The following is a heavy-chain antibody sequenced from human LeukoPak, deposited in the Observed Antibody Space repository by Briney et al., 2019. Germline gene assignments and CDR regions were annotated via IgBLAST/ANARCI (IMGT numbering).Heavy chain of an antibody. CDR3: ARQRIVGAIDY. J-gene: IGHJ4*02. CDR2: IYYSGST. CDR1: GGSISSGDYY. V-gene: IGHV4-39*01. Sequence: SETLSLTCTVSGGSISSGDYYWSWIRQPPGKGLEWIGSIYYSGSTYYNPSLKSRVTISVDTSKNQFSLKLSSVTAADTAVYYCARQRIVGAIDYWGQGTLVTVSS. D-gene: IGHD1-26*01.